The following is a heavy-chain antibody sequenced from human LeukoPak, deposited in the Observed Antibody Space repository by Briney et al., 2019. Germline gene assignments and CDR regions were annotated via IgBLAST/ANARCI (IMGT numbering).Heavy chain of an antibody. V-gene: IGHV3-30*18. CDR1: GFTFSSYG. D-gene: IGHD3-3*01. CDR3: AKDFWSGYYRMYYFDY. CDR2: ISYDGSNK. Sequence: GGSLRLSCADSGFTFSSYGMHWVRQAPGKGGEGGAVISYDGSNKYYADSVKGRFTISRDNSKNTLYLQMNSLRAEDTAVYYCAKDFWSGYYRMYYFDYWGQGTLVTVSS. J-gene: IGHJ4*02.